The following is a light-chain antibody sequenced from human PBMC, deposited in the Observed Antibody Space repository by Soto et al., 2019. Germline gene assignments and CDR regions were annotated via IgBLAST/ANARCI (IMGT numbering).Light chain of an antibody. CDR3: QQSYSTPRT. V-gene: IGKV1-39*01. CDR2: GAS. Sequence: DIQMTQSPYSLSASVGDRVTITCRASQSISSNLIWYQQKPGKAPKLLIDGASSLQGGVPSRFSGSGSGTDSTPIISSLQPEYVVTYYCQQSYSTPRTFGQETKLEIK. J-gene: IGKJ2*01. CDR1: QSISSN.